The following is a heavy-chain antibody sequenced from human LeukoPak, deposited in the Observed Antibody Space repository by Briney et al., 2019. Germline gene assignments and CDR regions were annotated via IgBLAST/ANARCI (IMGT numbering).Heavy chain of an antibody. Sequence: GGSLRLSCAASGFTFSSYAMHWVRQAPGKGLEWVAVITYDGSNKYYADSVKGRFTISRDNSKNTPYLQMNSLRAEDTAVYYCASLITIFDAFDIWGQETMVTVSS. CDR2: ITYDGSNK. J-gene: IGHJ3*02. CDR3: ASLITIFDAFDI. CDR1: GFTFSSYA. V-gene: IGHV3-30*04. D-gene: IGHD3-9*01.